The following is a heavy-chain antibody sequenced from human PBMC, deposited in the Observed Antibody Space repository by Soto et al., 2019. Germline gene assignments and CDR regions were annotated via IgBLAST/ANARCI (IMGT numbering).Heavy chain of an antibody. J-gene: IGHJ6*02. V-gene: IGHV3-48*02. Sequence: GGSLRLSCAASGFTFSSYSMNWVRQAPGKGLEWVSYISSSSSTIYYAGSVKGRFTISRDNAKNSLYLQMNSLRDEDTAVYYCARDSGYYYDSSGYYSPYYYYGMDVWGQGTTVTVSS. D-gene: IGHD3-22*01. CDR2: ISSSSSTI. CDR3: ARDSGYYYDSSGYYSPYYYYGMDV. CDR1: GFTFSSYS.